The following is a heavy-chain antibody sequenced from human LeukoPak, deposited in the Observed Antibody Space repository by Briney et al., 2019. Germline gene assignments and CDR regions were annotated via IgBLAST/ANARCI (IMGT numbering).Heavy chain of an antibody. J-gene: IGHJ4*02. CDR3: TTDTIVVSPYGY. Sequence: RAGGSLRLSCAASGFTFSNPWMSWVRQAPGKGLEWVGRIKSKTDGGTTDYAAPVQGRCTISRDDSKNTLNLQMNSLKTEDTAVYYCTTDTIVVSPYGYWGQGTLVTVSS. V-gene: IGHV3-15*01. D-gene: IGHD3-22*01. CDR2: IKSKTDGGTT. CDR1: GFTFSNPW.